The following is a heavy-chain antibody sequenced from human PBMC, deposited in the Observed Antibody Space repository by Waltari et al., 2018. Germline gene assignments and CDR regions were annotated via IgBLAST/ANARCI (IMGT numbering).Heavy chain of an antibody. J-gene: IGHJ2*01. CDR1: GFTFSSYE. D-gene: IGHD6-13*01. CDR3: ASALRIAAAADWYFDL. Sequence: EVQLLESGGGLVQPGGSLRLSCAASGFTFSSYEMNWVRQAPGKGLEWVSYISSSGRTIYYADSVKGRFTISRDNAKNSLYLQINSLRAEDTAVYYCASALRIAAAADWYFDLWGRGTLVTVSS. V-gene: IGHV3-48*03. CDR2: ISSSGRTI.